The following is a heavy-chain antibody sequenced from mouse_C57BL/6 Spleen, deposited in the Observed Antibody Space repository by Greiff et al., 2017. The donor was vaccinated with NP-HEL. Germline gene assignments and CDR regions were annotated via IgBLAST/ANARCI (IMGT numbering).Heavy chain of an antibody. J-gene: IGHJ3*01. CDR1: GFTFSSYA. CDR2: ISSGGDYI. CDR3: TRDGALYSNYVAWFAY. Sequence: EVQLVESGEGLVKPGGSLKLSCAASGFTFSSYAMSWVRQTPEKRLEWVAYISSGGDYIYYADTVKGRFTISRDNARNTLYLQMSSLKSEDTAMYYCTRDGALYSNYVAWFAYWGQGTLVTVSA. D-gene: IGHD2-5*01. V-gene: IGHV5-9-1*02.